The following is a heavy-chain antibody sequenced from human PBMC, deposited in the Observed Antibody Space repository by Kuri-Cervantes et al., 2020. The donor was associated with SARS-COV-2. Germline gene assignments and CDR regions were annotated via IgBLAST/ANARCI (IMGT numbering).Heavy chain of an antibody. CDR2: IGPSGTTK. J-gene: IGHJ3*02. V-gene: IGHV3-11*04. D-gene: IGHD6-19*01. CDR1: GFIFSDYY. Sequence: GGSLRLSCTASGFIFSDYYMTWIRQAPGKGLEWVSNIGPSGTTKYYADSVKGRFTISRDNAKNSLYLQMNSLRAEDTAVYYCASWLFDAFDIWGQGTMVTVSS. CDR3: ASWLFDAFDI.